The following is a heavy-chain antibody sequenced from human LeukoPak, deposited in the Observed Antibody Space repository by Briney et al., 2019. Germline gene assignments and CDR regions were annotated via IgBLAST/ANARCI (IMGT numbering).Heavy chain of an antibody. Sequence: GASVKVSCKASGYTFTSYAMHWVRQAPGQRLEWMGWINAGNGNTKYSQNFQGRVTITRDTSASTAYMELSSLTSEDTAVYYCARGSAGYSSAWPFDIWGQGTMVTVSS. CDR3: ARGSAGYSSAWPFDI. CDR2: INAGNGNT. D-gene: IGHD6-19*01. J-gene: IGHJ3*02. CDR1: GYTFTSYA. V-gene: IGHV1-3*01.